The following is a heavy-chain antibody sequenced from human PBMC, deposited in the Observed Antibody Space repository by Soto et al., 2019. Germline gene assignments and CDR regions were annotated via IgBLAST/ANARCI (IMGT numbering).Heavy chain of an antibody. J-gene: IGHJ4*02. CDR3: ARDKGVYSSGWLDY. Sequence: ASVKVSCKASGYTFTSYGISWVRQAPGQGLEWMGWISAYNGNTNYAQKLQVRVTMTTDTSTSTAYMELRSLRSDDTAVYYCARDKGVYSSGWLDYWGQGTLVTVSS. CDR2: ISAYNGNT. CDR1: GYTFTSYG. D-gene: IGHD6-19*01. V-gene: IGHV1-18*04.